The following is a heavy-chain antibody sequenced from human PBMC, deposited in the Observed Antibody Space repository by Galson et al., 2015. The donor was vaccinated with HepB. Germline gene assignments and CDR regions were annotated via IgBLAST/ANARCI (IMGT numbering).Heavy chain of an antibody. CDR3: ARDGGVWPSNGLPPYYYYYYMDV. V-gene: IGHV3-11*01. J-gene: IGHJ6*03. CDR1: GFTFSDHY. CDR2: ISSSGSTI. D-gene: IGHD2-8*02. Sequence: SLRLSCAASGFTFSDHYMSWIRQAPGKRLEGVSYISSSGSTIYYADSVKGRFTISRDNAKNSLYLQMNSLRAEDTAVYYCARDGGVWPSNGLPPYYYYYYMDVWGKGTTVTVSS.